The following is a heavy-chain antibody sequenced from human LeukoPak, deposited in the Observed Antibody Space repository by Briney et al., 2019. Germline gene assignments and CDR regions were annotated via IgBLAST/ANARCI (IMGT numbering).Heavy chain of an antibody. V-gene: IGHV3-7*01. J-gene: IGHJ1*01. D-gene: IGHD2-21*02. CDR3: TSWGDTTAEYFQR. CDR1: GFIFTNYF. Sequence: GGSLRLSCAASGFIFTNYFMNWVRQAPGKGLEWVAHINPDGRDTYYVDSVKGRFTISRDNAQNSMYLQMNSLRVEDTAVYYCTSWGDTTAEYFQRWGQGTLVTVSS. CDR2: INPDGRDT.